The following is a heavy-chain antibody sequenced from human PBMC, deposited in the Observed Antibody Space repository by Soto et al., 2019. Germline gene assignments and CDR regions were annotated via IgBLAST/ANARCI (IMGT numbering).Heavy chain of an antibody. CDR3: ARASIFGVVIITPYWYFDL. J-gene: IGHJ2*01. CDR2: ISGSGGST. V-gene: IGHV3-23*01. D-gene: IGHD3-3*01. CDR1: GFTFSSYA. Sequence: EVQLLESGGGLVQPGGSLRLSCAASGFTFSSYAMSWVRQAPGKGLEWVSAISGSGGSTYYADSVKGRFTISRDNSKNPLYVQMNRLRAEDPAVYYCARASIFGVVIITPYWYFDLWGRGTMVTVSS.